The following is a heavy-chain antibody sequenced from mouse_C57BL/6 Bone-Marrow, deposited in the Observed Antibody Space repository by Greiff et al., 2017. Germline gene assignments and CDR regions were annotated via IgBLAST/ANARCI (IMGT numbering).Heavy chain of an antibody. CDR2: INPYNGDT. CDR1: GYSFTGYF. J-gene: IGHJ2*01. D-gene: IGHD2-2*01. CDR3: ARRGNDEDY. Sequence: EVQLQQSGPELVKPGDSVKISCKASGYSFTGYFMNWVMQSPGKSLEWIGRINPYNGDTFYNKRFKGKATLTVDKSSSTAHMEIRSLTSEDSAVYYCARRGNDEDYWGQGTTLTVSS. V-gene: IGHV1-20*01.